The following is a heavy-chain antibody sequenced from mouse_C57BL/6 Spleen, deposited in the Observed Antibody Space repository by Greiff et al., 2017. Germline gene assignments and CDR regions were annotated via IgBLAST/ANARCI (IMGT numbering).Heavy chain of an antibody. CDR3: ARRQDYRGMDY. CDR2: IHPNSGST. J-gene: IGHJ4*01. CDR1: GYTFTSYW. Sequence: VQLQQPGAELVKPGASVKLSCKASGYTFTSYWMHWVKQRPGQGLEWIGMIHPNSGSTNYNEKFKSKATLTVDKSSSTAYMQLSSLTSEDSAVYYCARRQDYRGMDYWGQGTSVTVSS. D-gene: IGHD2-4*01. V-gene: IGHV1-64*01.